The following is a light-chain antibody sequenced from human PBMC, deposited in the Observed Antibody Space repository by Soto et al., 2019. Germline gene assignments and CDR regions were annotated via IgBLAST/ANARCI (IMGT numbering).Light chain of an antibody. Sequence: DILLTQSPSFLSASVGDRVTITCRASQGISSFLAWYQQKPGNAPNLLIYTASTLQSGVPSRFSGSGSGTEFTLTISSLQPEDFATYYCQQLNGYPLTFGGGTKVEIK. J-gene: IGKJ4*01. CDR3: QQLNGYPLT. V-gene: IGKV1-9*01. CDR2: TAS. CDR1: QGISSF.